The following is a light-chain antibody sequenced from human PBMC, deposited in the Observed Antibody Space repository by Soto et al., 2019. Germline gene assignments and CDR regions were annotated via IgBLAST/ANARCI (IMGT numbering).Light chain of an antibody. J-gene: IGKJ1*01. Sequence: IHLTQSPSSLSASVGDRVTITCRASQEISGYLAWYQQTPGKAPKLLIYGVSTLQDGVSSRFSGRGSGTDFSLTISSLQPEDFATYYCQYLHWAVGPGT. CDR1: QEISGY. CDR3: QYLHWA. V-gene: IGKV1-9*01. CDR2: GVS.